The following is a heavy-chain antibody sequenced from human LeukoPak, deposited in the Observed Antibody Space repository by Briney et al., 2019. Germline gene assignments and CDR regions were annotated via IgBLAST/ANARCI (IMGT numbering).Heavy chain of an antibody. Sequence: SETLSLTCTVSGGSISSYYWSWIRQPAGKGLEWIGRIYTSGSTNYNPSPKSRVTMSVDTSKNQFSLKLSSVTAADTAVYYCARDLMPYSSGWGGYYYYGMDVWGQGTTVTVSS. J-gene: IGHJ6*02. CDR1: GGSISSYY. CDR3: ARDLMPYSSGWGGYYYYGMDV. V-gene: IGHV4-4*07. CDR2: IYTSGST. D-gene: IGHD6-19*01.